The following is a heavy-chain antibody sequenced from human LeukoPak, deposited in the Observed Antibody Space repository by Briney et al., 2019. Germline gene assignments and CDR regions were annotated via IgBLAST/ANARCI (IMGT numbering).Heavy chain of an antibody. V-gene: IGHV1-69*04. J-gene: IGHJ6*03. D-gene: IGHD5-12*01. CDR1: GGTFSSYT. CDR2: IIPILGIA. Sequence: ASVKVSCKASGGTFSSYTISWVRQAPGQGLEWMGRIIPILGIANYAQKFQGRVTITADKSTSTAYMELSSLRSEDTAVYYCAREGSGYDWDYYYYMDVWGKGTTVIVSS. CDR3: AREGSGYDWDYYYYMDV.